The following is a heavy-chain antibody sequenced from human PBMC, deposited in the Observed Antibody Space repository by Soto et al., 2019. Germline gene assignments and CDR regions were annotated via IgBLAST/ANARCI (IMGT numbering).Heavy chain of an antibody. D-gene: IGHD3-3*01. CDR1: GSTFDTYA. Sequence: SVKVSCKASGSTFDTYAFNWVRQAPGQGLQWMGGVIPIYGTPSYAQRFQGRVTIIADKSTTTAYMELSSLKYDYTAVYYCAGGGSIYGVFDPWGQGTLVTVSS. J-gene: IGHJ5*02. CDR2: VIPIYGTP. V-gene: IGHV1-69*06. CDR3: AGGGSIYGVFDP.